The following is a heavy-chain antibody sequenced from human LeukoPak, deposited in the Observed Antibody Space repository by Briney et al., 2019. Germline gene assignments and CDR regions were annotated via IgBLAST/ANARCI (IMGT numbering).Heavy chain of an antibody. V-gene: IGHV3-23*01. CDR1: GLTFSSYA. D-gene: IGHD3-10*01. CDR2: ITGSGTST. CDR3: AKARLGSGTYSAFDI. J-gene: IGHJ3*02. Sequence: GGSLRLSCEGSGLTFSSYAMSWVRQAPGRGPEWVSTITGSGTSTYHVDSVKGRFTVSRDISQTTLFLQMNSLRAEDTARYYCAKARLGSGTYSAFDIWGQGTMVTVSS.